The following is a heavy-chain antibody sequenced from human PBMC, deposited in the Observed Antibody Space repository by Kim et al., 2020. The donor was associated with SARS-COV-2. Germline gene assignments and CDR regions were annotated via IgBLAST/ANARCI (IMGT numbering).Heavy chain of an antibody. V-gene: IGHV4-39*01. CDR2: IYSTGST. Sequence: SETLSLTCTVSGDSINSSPYYWGWIRQPPGKGLEWIGSIYSTGSTYHNPSLRSRTTMSVDTSKNQFSLNLNSVTAADTGLYYCARHTPGGSGPGGYWGQGALVTASS. CDR1: GDSINSSPYY. J-gene: IGHJ4*02. CDR3: ARHTPGGSGPGGY. D-gene: IGHD2-15*01.